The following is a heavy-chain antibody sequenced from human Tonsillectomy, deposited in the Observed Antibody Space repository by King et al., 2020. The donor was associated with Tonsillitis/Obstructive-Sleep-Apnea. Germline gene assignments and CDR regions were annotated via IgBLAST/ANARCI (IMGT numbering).Heavy chain of an antibody. V-gene: IGHV5-10-1*03. CDR2: IDPSDSYT. CDR3: ARQGNYYDNSGHSFDY. D-gene: IGHD3-22*01. J-gene: IGHJ4*02. Sequence: QLVQSGAEVKKPGESLRISCKGSGYSFTSYWISWVRQMPGKGLEWMGRIDPSDSYTNYSPSFQGHVTISADKSISTAYLQWSSLKASDTAMYYCARQGNYYDNSGHSFDYWGKGTLGTVSP. CDR1: GYSFTSYW.